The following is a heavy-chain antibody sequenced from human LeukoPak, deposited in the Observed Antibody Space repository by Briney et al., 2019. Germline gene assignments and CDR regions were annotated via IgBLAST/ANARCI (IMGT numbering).Heavy chain of an antibody. J-gene: IGHJ4*02. Sequence: SETLSLTCTVSSDSINNFYWSWIRQPPEGGLEYIGYIYYSGSTNYNPSLKSRLTISIDTSKSQFSMKLSSVTAADTAVYYCAKGYYTDKLYYYFDYWGQGTLATVSS. V-gene: IGHV4-59*01. CDR3: AKGYYTDKLYYYFDY. CDR2: IYYSGST. D-gene: IGHD2-2*02. CDR1: SDSINNFY.